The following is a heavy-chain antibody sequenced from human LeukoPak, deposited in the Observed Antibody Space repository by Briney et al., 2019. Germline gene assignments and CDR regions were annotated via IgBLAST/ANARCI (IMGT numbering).Heavy chain of an antibody. J-gene: IGHJ6*02. CDR1: GFSLSDYA. CDR3: ARDTRQYYHNGMDV. CDR2: VSYDGRNE. Sequence: GGSLRLSCRASGFSLSDYAMHWVRQAPGKGLEWVAVVSYDGRNEYYGDSVKGRFTISRGTSKNTLYLQMNSLRTEDTAVYYCARDTRQYYHNGMDVWGHGTTVTVSS. V-gene: IGHV3-30*03. D-gene: IGHD2/OR15-2a*01.